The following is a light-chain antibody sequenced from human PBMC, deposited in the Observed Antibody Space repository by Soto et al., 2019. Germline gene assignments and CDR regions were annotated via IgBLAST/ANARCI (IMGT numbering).Light chain of an antibody. Sequence: QSVLTQAPSVSAAPGQKVTISRSGSSSNIGGNSVSWYQQLPGTAPKLLIYDDNKRPSGIPDRFSGSKSGTSATLGITGFQTGDEADYYCGSWDSSLSAYVFGTGTKVTVL. J-gene: IGLJ1*01. V-gene: IGLV1-51*01. CDR3: GSWDSSLSAYV. CDR2: DDN. CDR1: SSNIGGNS.